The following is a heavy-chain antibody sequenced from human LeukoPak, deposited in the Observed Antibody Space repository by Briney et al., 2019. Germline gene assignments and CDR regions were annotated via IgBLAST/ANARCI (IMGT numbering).Heavy chain of an antibody. V-gene: IGHV3-30*03. Sequence: GGSLRLSCAASEFIFSSYGIHWVRQAPGKGLEWVAVISYDGTNKYYADSVKGRFTISRDNSKNTLYLQMNNLRAEDSALYYCARGGRGSAAVVAPRSFDIWGQGTMVTVSS. CDR2: ISYDGTNK. D-gene: IGHD3-22*01. J-gene: IGHJ3*02. CDR1: EFIFSSYG. CDR3: ARGGRGSAAVVAPRSFDI.